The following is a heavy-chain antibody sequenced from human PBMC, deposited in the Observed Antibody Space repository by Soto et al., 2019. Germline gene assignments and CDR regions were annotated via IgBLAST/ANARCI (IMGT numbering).Heavy chain of an antibody. CDR1: GYTFTSYG. Sequence: ASVKVSCKASGYTFTSYGISWVRQAPGQGLEWMGWISAYNGNTNYAQKLQGRVTMTTDTSTSTAYMELRSLRSDDTAVYYCARDLPPPAYYYDSSGPDASDIWGQGTMVTVSS. V-gene: IGHV1-18*04. D-gene: IGHD3-22*01. CDR2: ISAYNGNT. CDR3: ARDLPPPAYYYDSSGPDASDI. J-gene: IGHJ3*02.